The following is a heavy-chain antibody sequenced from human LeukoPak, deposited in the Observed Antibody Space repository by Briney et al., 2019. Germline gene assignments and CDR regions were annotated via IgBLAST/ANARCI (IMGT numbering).Heavy chain of an antibody. V-gene: IGHV4-39*07. D-gene: IGHD2-2*01. Sequence: PSETLSLTCTVSGDSISTSNYFWGWIRQPPGKGLEWIGSIYYSGSTSYNPSLKSRVTISVDTSKNQFSLQLSSVTAADTAVYYCARITASWAYDYWGQGTLVTVSS. CDR3: ARITASWAYDY. CDR2: IYYSGST. J-gene: IGHJ4*02. CDR1: GDSISTSNYF.